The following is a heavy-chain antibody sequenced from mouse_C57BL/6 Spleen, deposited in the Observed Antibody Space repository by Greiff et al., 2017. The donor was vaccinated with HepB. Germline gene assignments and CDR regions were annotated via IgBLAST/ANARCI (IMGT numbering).Heavy chain of an antibody. CDR1: GYTFTSYG. J-gene: IGHJ4*01. D-gene: IGHD2-4*01. V-gene: IGHV1-81*01. Sequence: VQLQQSGAELARPGASVKLSCKASGYTFTSYGISWVKQRTGQGLEWIGEIYPRSGNTYYNEKFKGTATLTADKSSSTAYMALRSLTSEDSAVYFCARRIYYEFDGETYYYAMYYWGQGPSVTVSS. CDR3: ARRIYYEFDGETYYYAMYY. CDR2: IYPRSGNT.